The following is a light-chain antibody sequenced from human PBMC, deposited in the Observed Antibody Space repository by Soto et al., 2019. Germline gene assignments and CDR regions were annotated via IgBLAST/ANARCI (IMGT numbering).Light chain of an antibody. CDR1: QSVRSN. J-gene: IGKJ5*01. CDR3: QQYNSWPPT. Sequence: VWTQAPGTLSLSPGERATLSCWTSQSVRSNLAWYQQKPGQAPRLLIYDASTRAPGIPARFSGSGSGTELTLTISSLQSDDFAVYHCQQYNSWPPTFGQGTRLEI. CDR2: DAS. V-gene: IGKV3-15*01.